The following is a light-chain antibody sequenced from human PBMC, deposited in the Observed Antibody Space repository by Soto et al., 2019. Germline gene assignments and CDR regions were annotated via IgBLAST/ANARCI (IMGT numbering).Light chain of an antibody. Sequence: EIVLTQSPATLSSFPGDRVTLSCRASQYINTRLAWYQHRPGQAPRLLIYQTSIRATGIPARFSGSGSGTDFTLIIDSLEPEDFAVYYCQQRINWPLTFGGGTKVDIK. V-gene: IGKV3-11*01. J-gene: IGKJ4*01. CDR1: QYINTR. CDR2: QTS. CDR3: QQRINWPLT.